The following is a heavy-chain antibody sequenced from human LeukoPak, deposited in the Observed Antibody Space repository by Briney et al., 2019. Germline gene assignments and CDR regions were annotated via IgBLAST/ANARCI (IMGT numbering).Heavy chain of an antibody. CDR2: ITKSGDQT. CDR3: VKSAGKDGYRDVFDI. D-gene: IGHD5-24*01. CDR1: GITFSNSA. Sequence: GGSLRLSCVPSGITFSNSALSWVRQAPGKGLEWVSTITKSGDQTHYADSVRGLFTISRDIFKNTQYLQMNSLRAEDTAVYHCVKSAGKDGYRDVFDIWGQGTVVTVSS. V-gene: IGHV3-23*01. J-gene: IGHJ3*02.